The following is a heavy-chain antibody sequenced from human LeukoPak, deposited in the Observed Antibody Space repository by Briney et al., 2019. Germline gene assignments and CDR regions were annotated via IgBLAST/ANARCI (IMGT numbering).Heavy chain of an antibody. J-gene: IGHJ6*02. CDR2: ISAYNGNT. CDR1: GYTFTSYG. V-gene: IGHV1-18*01. Sequence: GASVTVSCKASGYTFTSYGISWVRQAPGQGLEWMGWISAYNGNTNYAQKLQGRVTMTTDTSTSTAYMELRSLRSDDTAVYYCARAQERYFDWFRNYYYYYGMDVWGQGTTVTVSS. D-gene: IGHD3-9*01. CDR3: ARAQERYFDWFRNYYYYYGMDV.